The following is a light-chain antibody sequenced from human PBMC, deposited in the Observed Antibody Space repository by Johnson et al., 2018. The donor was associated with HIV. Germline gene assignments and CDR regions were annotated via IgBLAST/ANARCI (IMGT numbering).Light chain of an antibody. Sequence: QSVLTQPPSVSAAPGQRVTRSSSGSSSNIGTNYVSWYQQFPGTAPKLLIYENNKRPSAIPARFSDSQSGTSATLAITGLQTVDEADYYCGTWDTSLGAQYVFRTGTKVTVL. V-gene: IGLV1-51*02. J-gene: IGLJ1*01. CDR2: ENN. CDR1: SSNIGTNY. CDR3: GTWDTSLGAQYV.